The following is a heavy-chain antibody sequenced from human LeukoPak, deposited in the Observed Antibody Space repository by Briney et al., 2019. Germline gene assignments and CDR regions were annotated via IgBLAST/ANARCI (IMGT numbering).Heavy chain of an antibody. J-gene: IGHJ4*02. CDR2: VDPEDGET. CDR1: GYTFTDYY. D-gene: IGHD4-23*01. CDR3: ATDYGGNWAY. Sequence: ASVKVSCKVSGYTFTDYYTHWVHQAPGKWLEWMGLVDPEDGETVYAQRFQGRVTITADTYTDTAYMELSSLRSEDTAVYYCATDYGGNWAYWGQGTLVTVAS. V-gene: IGHV1-69-2*01.